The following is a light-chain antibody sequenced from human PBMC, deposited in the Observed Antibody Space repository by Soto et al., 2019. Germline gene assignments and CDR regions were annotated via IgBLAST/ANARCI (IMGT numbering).Light chain of an antibody. J-gene: IGKJ5*01. V-gene: IGKV3-15*01. CDR2: GAS. CDR1: QSVSSN. CDR3: QQYNNWIT. Sequence: EIVMTQSPATLSVSPGERATLSCRASQSVSSNLAWYQQKPGQAPRLLIYGASTRATGFPARFSGSGSGTEVTITISSLQSEDFAVYYCQQYNNWITFGQGTRLEIK.